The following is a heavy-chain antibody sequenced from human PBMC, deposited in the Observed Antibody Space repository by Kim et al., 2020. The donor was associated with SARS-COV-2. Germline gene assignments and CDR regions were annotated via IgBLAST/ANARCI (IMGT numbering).Heavy chain of an antibody. Sequence: GGSLRLSCAASGFTFSSYGMHWVRQAPGKGLEWVAVISYDGSNKYYADSVKGRFTISRDNSKNTLYLQMNSLRAEDTAVYYCAKEAVEEYYEGSFDYWGQGTLVTVSS. J-gene: IGHJ4*02. CDR1: GFTFSSYG. CDR3: AKEAVEEYYEGSFDY. V-gene: IGHV3-30*18. CDR2: ISYDGSNK. D-gene: IGHD3-3*01.